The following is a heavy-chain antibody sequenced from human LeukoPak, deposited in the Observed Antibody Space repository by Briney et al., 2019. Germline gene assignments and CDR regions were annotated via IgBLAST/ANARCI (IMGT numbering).Heavy chain of an antibody. Sequence: SQTLSLTCTVSGGSISSGDYYWSWIRQPPGEGLEWIGEINRGGVTNYNPSLKSRVTISVDTSKNQFSLKLSSVTAADTAVYYCARGLSAIVHWGQGTLVTVSS. CDR2: INRGGVT. CDR1: GGSISSGDYY. D-gene: IGHD2-15*01. CDR3: ARGLSAIVH. V-gene: IGHV4-30-4*01. J-gene: IGHJ4*02.